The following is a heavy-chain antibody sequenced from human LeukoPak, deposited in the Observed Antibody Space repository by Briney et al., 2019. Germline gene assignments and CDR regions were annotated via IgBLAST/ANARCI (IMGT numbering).Heavy chain of an antibody. CDR1: GFIFSVYG. D-gene: IGHD5-24*01. CDR2: ISGRGGNT. V-gene: IGHV3-23*01. Sequence: SGGSLRLSCAASGFIFSVYGMSWVRQAPGKGLEWVSGISGRGGNTYYADSVKGRFTISRDNSKNTLYLQMNSLRAEDTALYYCAKDDGYLRGDAFDFWGQGTMVTVSS. CDR3: AKDDGYLRGDAFDF. J-gene: IGHJ3*01.